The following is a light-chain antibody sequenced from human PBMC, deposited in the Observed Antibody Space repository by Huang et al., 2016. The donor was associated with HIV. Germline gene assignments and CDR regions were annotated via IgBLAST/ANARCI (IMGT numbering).Light chain of an antibody. Sequence: EIVLTQSPGTLSLSPGERATLSCRASQSVSSSDLAWYQQKPGQAPRLLIYGASSRATGIPDRFSGSGSGTDFTLTISRLEPEDFAVYYCQQYGSSPPATFGGGTKVEIK. CDR3: QQYGSSPPAT. V-gene: IGKV3-20*01. J-gene: IGKJ4*01. CDR1: QSVSSSD. CDR2: GAS.